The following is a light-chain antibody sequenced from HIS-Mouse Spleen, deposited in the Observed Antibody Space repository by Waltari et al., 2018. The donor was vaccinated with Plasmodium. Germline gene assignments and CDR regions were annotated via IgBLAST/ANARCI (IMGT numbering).Light chain of an antibody. CDR2: EDS. CDR1: ALPKKY. V-gene: IGLV3-10*01. CDR3: YSTDSSGNHRV. Sequence: SYELTQPPSVSVSPGQTARITCSGDALPKKYAYWYQQKSGQSPVLVIYEDSKRPSGIPERVSCSRSGTMDTLTISGAQVEDEADYYCYSTDSSGNHRVFGGGTELTVL. J-gene: IGLJ3*02.